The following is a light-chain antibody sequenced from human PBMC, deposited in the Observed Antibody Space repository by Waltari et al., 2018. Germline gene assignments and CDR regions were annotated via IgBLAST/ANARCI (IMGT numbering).Light chain of an antibody. Sequence: QSVLTQPPSMSGAPGQRVTLSCTGSSSNIGAGYDVQWYQQLPGTAPKLLIYSYNNRPSGVPDRFSGSKSGTSASLAIAGLQAEDEADYYCQSYDGSLSASIFGGGTKLTVL. CDR3: QSYDGSLSASI. CDR2: SYN. CDR1: SSNIGAGYD. J-gene: IGLJ2*01. V-gene: IGLV1-40*01.